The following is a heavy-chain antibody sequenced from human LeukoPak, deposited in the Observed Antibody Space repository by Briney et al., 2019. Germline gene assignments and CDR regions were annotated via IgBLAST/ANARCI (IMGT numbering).Heavy chain of an antibody. CDR1: GFTFSSYS. D-gene: IGHD4-11*01. Sequence: GGSLRLSCAASGFTFSSYSMNWVRRAPGKGLEWVSAISGSGGSTYYADSVKGRFTISRDNAKNSLYLQMNSLRAEDTAVYYCARGSEDYNAFDIWGQGTMVTVSS. CDR3: ARGSEDYNAFDI. J-gene: IGHJ3*02. CDR2: ISGSGGST. V-gene: IGHV3-21*01.